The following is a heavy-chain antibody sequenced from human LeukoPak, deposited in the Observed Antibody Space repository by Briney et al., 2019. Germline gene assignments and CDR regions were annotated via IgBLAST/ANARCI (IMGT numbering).Heavy chain of an antibody. CDR2: ISYSGST. V-gene: IGHV4-59*08. CDR3: ARGWFYFDY. J-gene: IGHJ4*02. D-gene: IGHD6-19*01. Sequence: PPETLSLTCTVSGGAINSYYWSWIRQPPGKGLEWIGYISYSGSTNYNPSLRSRVTMSVDTSKNQFSLKLASVTAADTAVYYCARGWFYFDYWGQGTLDTVSS. CDR1: GGAINSYY.